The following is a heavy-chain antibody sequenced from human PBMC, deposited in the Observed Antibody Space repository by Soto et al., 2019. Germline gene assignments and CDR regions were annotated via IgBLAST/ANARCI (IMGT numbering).Heavy chain of an antibody. D-gene: IGHD7-27*01. CDR3: ARGVLGPGDYYYGMDV. J-gene: IGHJ6*02. CDR1: GYTFTGYY. Sequence: ASVKVSCKASGYTFTGYYMHWVRQAPGQGLEWMGWINPNSGGTNYAQKFQGRVTMTRDTSISTAYMELSSLRAGDTAVYYCARGVLGPGDYYYGMDVWGQGTTVTVSS. V-gene: IGHV1-2*02. CDR2: INPNSGGT.